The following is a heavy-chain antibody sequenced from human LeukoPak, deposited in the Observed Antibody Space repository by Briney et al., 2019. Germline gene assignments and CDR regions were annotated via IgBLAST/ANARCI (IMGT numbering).Heavy chain of an antibody. CDR2: ISGNGGGT. CDR1: GFTFSNYA. D-gene: IGHD4-17*01. J-gene: IGHJ6*04. Sequence: GVLRLSCAASGFTFSNYAMSWVRQAPGKGLECVSVISGNGGGTLYADSVKGRFTISRDNSKTTLSLQMNSLRAEDTAVYYCAKSMATVTRGYYYYEMDVWGKGTTVTVSS. CDR3: AKSMATVTRGYYYYEMDV. V-gene: IGHV3-23*01.